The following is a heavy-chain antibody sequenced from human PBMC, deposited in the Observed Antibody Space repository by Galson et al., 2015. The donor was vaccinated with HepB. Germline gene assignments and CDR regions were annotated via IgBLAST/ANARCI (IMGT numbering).Heavy chain of an antibody. CDR3: ARAGYSYVPPDY. D-gene: IGHD5-18*01. V-gene: IGHV4-39*01. CDR1: GGSISSSSYY. Sequence: SETLSLTCTVSGGSISSSSYYWGWIRQPPGKGLEWIGSIYYSGSTYYNPSLKSRVTISVDPSKNQFPLKLSSVTAADTAVYYCARAGYSYVPPDYWGQGTLVTVSS. CDR2: IYYSGST. J-gene: IGHJ4*02.